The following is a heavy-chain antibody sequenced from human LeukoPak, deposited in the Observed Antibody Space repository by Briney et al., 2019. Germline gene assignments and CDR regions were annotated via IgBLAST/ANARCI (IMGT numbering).Heavy chain of an antibody. Sequence: PSETLSLTCTVSGGSISSGDYYWSWIRQPPGKGLEWIGYIYYSGSTYYNPSLKSRVTISVDTSKNQFSLKLSSVTAADTAVYYCASHTVAGYDILTGFDYWGQGTLVTVSS. J-gene: IGHJ4*02. CDR1: GGSISSGDYY. CDR2: IYYSGST. D-gene: IGHD3-9*01. CDR3: ASHTVAGYDILTGFDY. V-gene: IGHV4-30-4*01.